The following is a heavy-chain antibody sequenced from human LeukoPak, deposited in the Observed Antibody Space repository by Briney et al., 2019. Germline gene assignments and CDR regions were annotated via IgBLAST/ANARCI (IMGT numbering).Heavy chain of an antibody. CDR3: AKDKGIAVANFDY. V-gene: IGHV3-23*01. CDR1: GFTFSSYA. D-gene: IGHD6-19*01. J-gene: IGHJ4*02. CDR2: ISGSGGST. Sequence: GGSLRLSCAASGFTFSSYAMSWVRQAPGKGLGWVSAISGSGGSTYYADSVKGRFTISRDNSKNTLYLQMNSLRAEDTAVYYCAKDKGIAVANFDYWGQGTLVTVSS.